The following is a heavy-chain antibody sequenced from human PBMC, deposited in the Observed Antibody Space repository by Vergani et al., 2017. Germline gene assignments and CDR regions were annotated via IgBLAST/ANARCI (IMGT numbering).Heavy chain of an antibody. CDR1: GGSISSGDYY. V-gene: IGHV4-30-4*01. J-gene: IGHJ5*02. Sequence: QVQLQESGPGLVKPSQTLSLTCTVSGGSISSGDYYWGWIRQPPGKGLEWIGYIYYSGGTYYNPSLKSRVTISVDTSKNQLSLKLSSVTAADTAVYYCARDLGYYGSGSYFWFDPWGQGTLVKVSS. CDR2: IYYSGGT. D-gene: IGHD3-10*01. CDR3: ARDLGYYGSGSYFWFDP.